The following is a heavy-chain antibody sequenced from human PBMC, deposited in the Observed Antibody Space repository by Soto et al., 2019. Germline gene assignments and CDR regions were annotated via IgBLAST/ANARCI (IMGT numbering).Heavy chain of an antibody. CDR3: ARDAYDYGDFAGIGY. CDR2: INPSGGST. CDR1: GYTSTRYH. J-gene: IGHJ4*02. D-gene: IGHD4-17*01. Sequence: QVQLVQSGAEVKKPGASVKVSCKASGYTSTRYHIHWVRQAPGQGLEWMGIINPSGGSTTYAQKCQGRVTMTRDTSTSTVYMELSSLRSEDTAVYYCARDAYDYGDFAGIGYWGQGTLVTVSS. V-gene: IGHV1-46*01.